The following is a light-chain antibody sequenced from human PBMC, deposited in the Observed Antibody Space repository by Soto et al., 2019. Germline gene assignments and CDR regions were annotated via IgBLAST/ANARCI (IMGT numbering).Light chain of an antibody. V-gene: IGKV1-5*01. J-gene: IGKJ1*01. CDR2: DAS. CDR1: QSISRW. CDR3: QQYKSYPWT. Sequence: PMTQSPSTLSASVGAIVTITCRASQSISRWLAWYHQKQGKAPKVLIYDASSLESGVPPRFSGSGSGTEFTLTISSLQPDDFATYYCQQYKSYPWTFGQGTKVDIK.